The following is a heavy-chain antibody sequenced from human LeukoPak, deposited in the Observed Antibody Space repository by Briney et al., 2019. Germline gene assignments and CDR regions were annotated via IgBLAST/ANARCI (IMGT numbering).Heavy chain of an antibody. CDR3: ARTLNYMSDY. D-gene: IGHD3-10*01. CDR2: INPNSGGT. V-gene: IGHV1-2*02. Sequence: GASVKVSCKASGYTFTGYYIHWVRQAPGQGLEWMGWINPNSGGTSYAQKLQGRVTMTRDTSISTAYMELSRLRSDDTAVYYCARTLNYMSDYWGQGTLVTVSS. CDR1: GYTFTGYY. J-gene: IGHJ4*02.